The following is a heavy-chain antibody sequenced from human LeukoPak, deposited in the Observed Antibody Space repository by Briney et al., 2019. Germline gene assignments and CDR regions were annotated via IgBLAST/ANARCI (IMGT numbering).Heavy chain of an antibody. J-gene: IGHJ5*02. CDR1: GGSISSYY. CDR3: ARDVNGVPVDFWSGYSNWFDP. CDR2: IYTSGST. Sequence: PSETLSLTCTVSGGSISSYYWSWIRQPAGKGLEWIGRIYTSGSTNYNPSLKSRVTMSVDTSKNQFSLKLSSVTAADTAVYYCARDVNGVPVDFWSGYSNWFDPWGQGTLVTVSS. D-gene: IGHD3-3*01. V-gene: IGHV4-4*07.